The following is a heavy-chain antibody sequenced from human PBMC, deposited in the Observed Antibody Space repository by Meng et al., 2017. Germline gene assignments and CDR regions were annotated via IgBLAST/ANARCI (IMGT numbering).Heavy chain of an antibody. CDR1: GGSISSGNYY. CDR2: IYHSGST. Sequence: QGQLQESGPGLVKPSQTLSRTCTVSGGSISSGNYYWSWIRQPPGKGLEWIGYIYHSGSTYYNPSLKSRVTISVDTSKNQFSLKLNYVTAADTAVYYCARDSGVGGSYNWFDPWGQGTLVTVSS. V-gene: IGHV4-30-4*01. D-gene: IGHD1-26*01. J-gene: IGHJ5*02. CDR3: ARDSGVGGSYNWFDP.